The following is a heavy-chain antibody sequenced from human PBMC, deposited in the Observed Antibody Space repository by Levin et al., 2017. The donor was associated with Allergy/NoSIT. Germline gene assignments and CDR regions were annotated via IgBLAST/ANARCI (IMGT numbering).Heavy chain of an antibody. CDR3: AKYAATLSTDDY. CDR1: GIPFSPYG. J-gene: IGHJ4*02. D-gene: IGHD2-2*01. CDR2: LSGSDGST. Sequence: GESLKISCAASGIPFSPYGMSWVRQAPGKGLEWVSALSGSDGSTYYADSVKGRFTISRDSSKSTLFLQMNSLRTEDTAIYYCAKYAATLSTDDYWGQGTLVTVSS. V-gene: IGHV3-23*01.